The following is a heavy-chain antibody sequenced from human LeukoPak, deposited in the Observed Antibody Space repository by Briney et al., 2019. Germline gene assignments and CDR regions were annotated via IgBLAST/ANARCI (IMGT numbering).Heavy chain of an antibody. CDR2: IYYTGST. Sequence: SETLSLTCTVSGGSISSYHWSWIRQPPGKGLEWIGHIYYTGSTNYNPSLKSRVTISIDKSKTQFSLRLSSVTAADTAVYYCARGYYYFDYWGQGTLVTVSS. V-gene: IGHV4-59*08. CDR1: GGSISSYH. J-gene: IGHJ4*02. D-gene: IGHD2-15*01. CDR3: ARGYYYFDY.